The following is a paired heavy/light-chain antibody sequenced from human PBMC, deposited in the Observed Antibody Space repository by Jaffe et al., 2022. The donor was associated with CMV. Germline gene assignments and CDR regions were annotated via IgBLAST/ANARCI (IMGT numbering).Heavy chain of an antibody. D-gene: IGHD6-19*01. V-gene: IGHV3-23*04. CDR1: GFTFTNYA. CDR3: AKDIISGRLVAGSCDY. J-gene: IGHJ4*02. Sequence: EVQVVQSGGGLVQPGGSLRLSCVASGFTFTNYAMSWVRQAPGRGLEWVSGVPAGGDYTYYADSVKGRFTISTDNSKNTLYLQMHSLRVDDTAVYYCAKDIISGRLVAGSCDYWGQGTLVTVSS. CDR2: VPAGGDYT.
Light chain of an antibody. CDR2: DVA. V-gene: IGLV2-14*03. CDR1: SSDIGAYNY. CDR3: GSFTSSGTWV. J-gene: IGLJ3*02. Sequence: QSALTQPASVSGSPGQSITISCTGTSSDIGAYNYVSWYLQHPGKAPKLLIYDVANRPSGISNRFSGSKSGNTASLTISGLQAEDEADYYCGSFTSSGTWVFGGGTKLTVL.